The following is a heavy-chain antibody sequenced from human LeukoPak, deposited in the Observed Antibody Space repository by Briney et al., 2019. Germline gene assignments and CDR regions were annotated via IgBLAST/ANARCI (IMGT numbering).Heavy chain of an antibody. Sequence: GGSLRLSCAASAFTFSSYSMNWVRQAPGKGLEWVSSISSSSSYIYYADSVKGRFTISRDNAKNSLYLQMNSLRAEDTAVYYCARALGLALPFDYWGQGTLATVSS. J-gene: IGHJ4*02. CDR3: ARALGLALPFDY. D-gene: IGHD7-27*01. V-gene: IGHV3-21*01. CDR2: ISSSSSYI. CDR1: AFTFSSYS.